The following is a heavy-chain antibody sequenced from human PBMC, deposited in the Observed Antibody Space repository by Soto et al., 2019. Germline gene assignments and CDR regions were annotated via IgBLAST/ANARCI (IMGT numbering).Heavy chain of an antibody. CDR3: TRGEELSITMIVVVIRTNYGMDV. J-gene: IGHJ6*02. CDR1: GFTFGDYA. D-gene: IGHD3-22*01. CDR2: IRSKAYGGTT. Sequence: GGSLRLSCTASGFTFGDYAMSWFRQAPGKGLEWVGFIRSKAYGGTTEYAASVKGRFTISRDDSKSIAYLQMNSLKTEDTAVYYCTRGEELSITMIVVVIRTNYGMDVWGQGTTVTVSS. V-gene: IGHV3-49*03.